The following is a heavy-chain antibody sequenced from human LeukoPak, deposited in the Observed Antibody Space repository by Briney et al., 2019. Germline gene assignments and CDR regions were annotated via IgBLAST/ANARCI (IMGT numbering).Heavy chain of an antibody. J-gene: IGHJ4*02. CDR3: AKDRQSQYASGSFPDH. CDR2: IRGDDGST. CDR1: GFTFDDYA. Sequence: GGSLRLSCVASGFTFDDYAMHWVRQAPGKGLEWLSLIRGDDGSTYYADSVKGRFTISRDNSKNSLYLQMNGLRTEDTALYFCAKDRQSQYASGSFPDHWGQGTLVTVSS. V-gene: IGHV3-43*02. D-gene: IGHD3-10*01.